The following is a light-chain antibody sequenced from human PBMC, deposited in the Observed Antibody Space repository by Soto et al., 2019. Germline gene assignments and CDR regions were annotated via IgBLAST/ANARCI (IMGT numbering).Light chain of an antibody. CDR1: QSLSSY. Sequence: EIVLTQSPATLSLSPGERATLSCRASQSLSSYLAWYQQKPGLAPRLLIYDASKRATGIPARFSGRGSGTDFTLTISIPEPENFAVYYCQQRSNWPPVITFGQGTRLEIK. J-gene: IGKJ5*01. CDR2: DAS. CDR3: QQRSNWPPVIT. V-gene: IGKV3-11*01.